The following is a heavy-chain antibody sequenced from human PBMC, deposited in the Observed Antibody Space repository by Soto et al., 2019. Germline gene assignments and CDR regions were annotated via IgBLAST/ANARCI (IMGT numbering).Heavy chain of an antibody. CDR1: GYTFTNYD. CDR2: ISTERDLT. Sequence: QVRLVQSEGEVKKPGASVKVSCRASGYTFTNYDISWVRQVPGQGLEWMGRISTERDLTKYAQKFQGIVTMTTDTFTTTAYMELKSLRFDDAAVYYCARDPTANRASVYFDLWGRGTLVNVSS. CDR3: ARDPTANRASVYFDL. J-gene: IGHJ2*01. D-gene: IGHD1-1*01. V-gene: IGHV1-18*04.